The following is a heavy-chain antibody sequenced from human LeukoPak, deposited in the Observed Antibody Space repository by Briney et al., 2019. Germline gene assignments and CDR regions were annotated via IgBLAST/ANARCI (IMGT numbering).Heavy chain of an antibody. V-gene: IGHV3-48*03. CDR2: ISTSGSSE. CDR3: AKDISSGDYGAFYYFDY. J-gene: IGHJ4*02. CDR1: GFRFSSYE. D-gene: IGHD4-17*01. Sequence: PGGSLRLSCAASGFRFSSYEMNWVRQAPGKGLEWVSYISTSGSSEYYADSVKGRFTISRDNAKNTLFLQMNSLRAEDTALYYCAKDISSGDYGAFYYFDYWGQGTLVTVSS.